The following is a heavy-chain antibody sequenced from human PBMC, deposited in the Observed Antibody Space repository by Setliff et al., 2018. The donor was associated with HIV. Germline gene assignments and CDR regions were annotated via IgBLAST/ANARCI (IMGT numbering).Heavy chain of an antibody. CDR2: IYPGDSDI. D-gene: IGHD6-19*01. CDR3: VRHRSAVAGTRIGYYYYMDV. CDR1: GYTFTNYW. V-gene: IGHV5-51*01. Sequence: GESLKISCEASGYTFTNYWIGWVRQMPGKGLEWMGIIYPGDSDIIYSPSFQGQVTISADKSITTAYLQWSSLKASDTAIYYCVRHRSAVAGTRIGYYYYMDVWGKGTTVTVSS. J-gene: IGHJ6*03.